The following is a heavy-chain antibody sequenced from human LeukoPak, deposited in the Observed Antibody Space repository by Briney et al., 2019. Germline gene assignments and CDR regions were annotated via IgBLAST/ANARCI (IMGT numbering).Heavy chain of an antibody. CDR3: ARTVSHAFDI. J-gene: IGHJ3*02. CDR2: ISYDGSNK. Sequence: GGSLRLSCAASGFAFSSYAMHWVRQAPGKGLEWVAVISYDGSNKYYADSVKGRFTISRGNSKNTLYLQMNSLRAEDTAVYYCARTVSHAFDIWGQGTMVTVSS. CDR1: GFAFSSYA. V-gene: IGHV3-30*04.